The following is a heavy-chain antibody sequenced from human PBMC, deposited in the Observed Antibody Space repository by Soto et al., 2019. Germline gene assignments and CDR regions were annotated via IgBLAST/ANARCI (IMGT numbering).Heavy chain of an antibody. Sequence: SETLSLTCADYGGSFSGFYWSWIRQPPGKGLEWIGEINHSGSTNYNPSLKSRVTISVDTSKNQFSLKLSSVTAADTAVYYCARLSLDYDFWSGYYTKWFDPWGQGTLVTVSS. D-gene: IGHD3-3*01. V-gene: IGHV4-34*01. CDR2: INHSGST. J-gene: IGHJ5*02. CDR1: GGSFSGFY. CDR3: ARLSLDYDFWSGYYTKWFDP.